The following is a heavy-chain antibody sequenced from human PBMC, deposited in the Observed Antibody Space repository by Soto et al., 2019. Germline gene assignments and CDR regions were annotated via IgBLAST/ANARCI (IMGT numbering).Heavy chain of an antibody. J-gene: IGHJ6*02. V-gene: IGHV1-69*13. CDR3: ARTRRGEAGTPYYGMDV. CDR2: IIPIFGTA. Sequence: SVKVSCKASGGTFSSYAISWVRLAPGQGLEWMGGIIPIFGTAIYAQKFQGRVTITADESTSLAYMELSSLRSEDTAVYYCARTRRGEAGTPYYGMDVWGQGTTVTVSS. D-gene: IGHD3-10*01. CDR1: GGTFSSYA.